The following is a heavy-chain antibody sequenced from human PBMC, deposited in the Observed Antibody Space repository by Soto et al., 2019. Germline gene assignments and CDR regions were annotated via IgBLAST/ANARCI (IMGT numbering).Heavy chain of an antibody. CDR3: ARGGSDYDFWSGYYYYYYGMDV. V-gene: IGHV4-34*01. Sequence: PSETLSLTCAVCGGSFSGYYWSWTRQPPGKGLEWIGEINHSGSTNYNPSLKSRVTISVDTSKNQFSLKLSSVTAADTAVYYCARGGSDYDFWSGYYYYYYGMDVWGQGTTVTVSS. J-gene: IGHJ6*02. D-gene: IGHD3-3*01. CDR1: GGSFSGYY. CDR2: INHSGST.